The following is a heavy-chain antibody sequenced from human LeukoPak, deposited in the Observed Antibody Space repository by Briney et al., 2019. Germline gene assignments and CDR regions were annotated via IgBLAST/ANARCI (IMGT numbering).Heavy chain of an antibody. V-gene: IGHV4-4*09. CDR3: ARRSGYANLFDY. CDR1: GGSISSYY. CDR2: IYTSGST. Sequence: SETLSLTCTVSGGSISSYYWSWIRQPPGKGLEWIGYIYTSGSTNYNPSPKSRVTISVDTSKNQFSLKLSSVTAADTAVYYCARRSGYANLFDYWGQGTLVTVSS. J-gene: IGHJ4*02. D-gene: IGHD5-12*01.